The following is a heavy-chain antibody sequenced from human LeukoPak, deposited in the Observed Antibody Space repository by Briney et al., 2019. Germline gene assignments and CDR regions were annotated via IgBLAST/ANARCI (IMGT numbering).Heavy chain of an antibody. V-gene: IGHV3-23*01. CDR1: GFTVSSNY. J-gene: IGHJ4*02. D-gene: IGHD6-13*01. CDR2: VDGGGGGT. CDR3: AKQSAGSAAWYSLHYDF. Sequence: GGSLRLSCAASGFTVSSNYMTWVRQAPGRGLEWVSSVDGGGGGTYYADSVKGRFTISRDNSKDTLYLQMNGLRAEDTAVYFCAKQSAGSAAWYSLHYDFWGQGTLVTVSS.